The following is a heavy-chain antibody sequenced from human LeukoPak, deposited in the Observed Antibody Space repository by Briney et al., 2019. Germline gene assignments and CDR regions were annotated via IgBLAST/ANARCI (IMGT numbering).Heavy chain of an antibody. CDR3: ARARRAAGKPYYFDY. CDR1: GFTFSSYS. Sequence: GSLRLSCAASGFTFSSYSMNWVRQAPGKGLEWIGSIYYSGSTYYNPSLKSRVTISVDTSKNQFSLKLSSVTAADTAVYYCARARRAAGKPYYFDYWGQGTLVTVSS. V-gene: IGHV4-39*07. D-gene: IGHD6-13*01. CDR2: IYYSGST. J-gene: IGHJ4*02.